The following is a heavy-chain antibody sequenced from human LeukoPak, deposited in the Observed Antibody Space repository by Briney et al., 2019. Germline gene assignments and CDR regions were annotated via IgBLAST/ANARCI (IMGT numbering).Heavy chain of an antibody. Sequence: GGSLRLSCAASGFIVSSDFMSWVRQPPGKGLEWVAVIYRGENTYYADSVKGRFTISRDISKNTLYLQMNSLRAEDTAVYFCARDQGQSGYATWFDPWGQGTLVTVSP. CDR1: GFIVSSDF. CDR3: ARDQGQSGYATWFDP. V-gene: IGHV3-53*01. J-gene: IGHJ5*02. CDR2: IYRGENT. D-gene: IGHD5-12*01.